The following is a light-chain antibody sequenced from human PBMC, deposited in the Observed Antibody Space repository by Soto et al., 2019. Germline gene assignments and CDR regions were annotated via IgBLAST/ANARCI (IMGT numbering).Light chain of an antibody. J-gene: IGLJ3*02. V-gene: IGLV1-40*01. CDR1: SSNLGAGYD. Sequence: QSVLTQPPSVSGAAVPRVTISCTGTSSNLGAGYDVHWYQQLPGAAPKLVFFGNSNRPSGFPERFSGSKSGTSASRAITGLQAEDEADYYCQAYDYRLTASVFGGGTKLTV. CDR3: QAYDYRLTASV. CDR2: GNS.